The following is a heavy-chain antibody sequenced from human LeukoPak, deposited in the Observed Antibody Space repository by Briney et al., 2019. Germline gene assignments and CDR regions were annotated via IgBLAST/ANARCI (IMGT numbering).Heavy chain of an antibody. D-gene: IGHD3-22*01. J-gene: IGHJ4*02. CDR3: AKEKYYDSSGYSGY. Sequence: GGSLRLSCAASGFTFRNYAMSWVRQAPGKGPEWVSAISGGGGSTWYADSAKGRFTISRDNSKNTLYLQMNSLRAEDTAVYYCAKEKYYDSSGYSGYWGQGTLVTVSS. CDR1: GFTFRNYA. CDR2: ISGGGGST. V-gene: IGHV3-23*01.